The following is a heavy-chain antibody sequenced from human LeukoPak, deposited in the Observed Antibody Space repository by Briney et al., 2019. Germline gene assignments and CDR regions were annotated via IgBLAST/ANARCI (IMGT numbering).Heavy chain of an antibody. CDR1: GFTSNNYA. J-gene: IGHJ4*02. Sequence: GGSLRLSCAASGFTSNNYAMGWVRQAPGKGLEWVSVISGSSAGIKYADSVKGRFTISRDNSKDTLYLQMNSLSAEDTAVYYCVKDREYYDILTGYDYWGQGTLVTVSS. D-gene: IGHD3-9*01. CDR3: VKDREYYDILTGYDY. V-gene: IGHV3-23*01. CDR2: ISGSSAGI.